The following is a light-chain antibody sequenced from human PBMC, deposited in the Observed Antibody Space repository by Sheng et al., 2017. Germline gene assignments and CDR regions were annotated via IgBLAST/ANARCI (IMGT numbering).Light chain of an antibody. Sequence: EIVMTQSPATLSVSPGERATLSCRASQSVSFNLAWYQQRPGQVPRLLIYGASTRVTGIPARFSGSGSGTEFTLTITSLQSEDSAVYYCQQYNNWPPYSFGQGT. J-gene: IGKJ2*03. V-gene: IGKV3-15*01. CDR1: QSVSFN. CDR2: GAS. CDR3: QQYNNWPPYS.